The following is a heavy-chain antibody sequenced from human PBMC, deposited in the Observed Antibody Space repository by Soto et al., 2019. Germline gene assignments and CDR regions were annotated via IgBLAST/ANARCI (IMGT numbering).Heavy chain of an antibody. CDR2: ISYDGSNK. V-gene: IGHV3-30*18. Sequence: QVQLVESGGGVVQPGRSLGLSCAASGFTFSSYGMHWVRQAPGKGLEWVAGISYDGSNKYYADSVKGRFTISRDNSKNTLYLQMNSLRAEDTAVYYCAKEVWSGPMDVWGQGTTVTVSS. CDR3: AKEVWSGPMDV. CDR1: GFTFSSYG. J-gene: IGHJ6*02. D-gene: IGHD3-3*01.